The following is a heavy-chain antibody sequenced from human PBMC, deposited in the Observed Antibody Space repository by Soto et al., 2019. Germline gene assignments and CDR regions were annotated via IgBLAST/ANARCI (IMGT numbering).Heavy chain of an antibody. CDR3: ARVSFVLMVYATFDY. J-gene: IGHJ4*02. CDR2: INPNSGGT. V-gene: IGHV1-2*02. CDR1: GYTFTGYY. D-gene: IGHD2-8*01. Sequence: ASVKVSCKASGYTFTGYYMHWVRQAPGQGLEWMGWINPNSGGTNYAQKFQGRVTMTRDTSISTAYMELSRLRSDDTAVYYCARVSFVLMVYATFDYWGQGTLVTVSS.